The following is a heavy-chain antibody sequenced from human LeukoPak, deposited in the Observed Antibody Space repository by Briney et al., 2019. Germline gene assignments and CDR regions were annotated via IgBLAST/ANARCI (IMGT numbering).Heavy chain of an antibody. CDR3: ARVTTGGDYNC. D-gene: IGHD2-21*01. Sequence: PSQTLSLTCTVSGGSFSSGSYYWSWLRQPAGTGLESIGRIYTSGSTNYNPSLKRRTTISVNTSKNQFSLKLSSVTAADTAVYYCARVTTGGDYNCWGQGTLVTVSS. CDR1: GGSFSSGSYY. CDR2: IYTSGST. V-gene: IGHV4-61*02. J-gene: IGHJ4*02.